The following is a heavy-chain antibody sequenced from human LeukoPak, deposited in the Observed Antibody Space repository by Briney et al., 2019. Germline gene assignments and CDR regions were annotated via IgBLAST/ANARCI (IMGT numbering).Heavy chain of an antibody. Sequence: SETLSLTCGVYGGSFSDYYWSWIRQSPGKGLEWIGEINHSGRTNYNPSLKSRVTTSVDTSKKQFSLKLSSVTAADTAVYYCARGPYSSDWYLGGLDVWGRGTTVTVPS. V-gene: IGHV4-34*01. D-gene: IGHD6-19*01. CDR1: GGSFSDYY. CDR2: INHSGRT. CDR3: ARGPYSSDWYLGGLDV. J-gene: IGHJ6*02.